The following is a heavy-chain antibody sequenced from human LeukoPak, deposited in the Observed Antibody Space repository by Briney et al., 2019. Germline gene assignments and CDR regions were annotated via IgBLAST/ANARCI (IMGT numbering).Heavy chain of an antibody. CDR3: AVIAARSLYPGYFDY. CDR2: IYYSGST. CDR1: GGSISSGDYY. V-gene: IGHV4-30-4*08. D-gene: IGHD6-6*01. Sequence: SQTLSLTCTVSGGSISSGDYYWGWIRQPPGKGLEWIGYIYYSGSTYYNPSLKSRVTISVDTSKNQFSLKLSSVTAADTAVYYCAVIAARSLYPGYFDYWGQGTLVTVSS. J-gene: IGHJ4*02.